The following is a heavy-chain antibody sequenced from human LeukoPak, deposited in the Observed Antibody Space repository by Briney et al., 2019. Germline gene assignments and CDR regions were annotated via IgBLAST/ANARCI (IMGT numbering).Heavy chain of an antibody. V-gene: IGHV4-59*01. D-gene: IGHD1-26*01. Sequence: SETLSLTCTVSGXSISRYYWTWIRQPPGKGLEWIGHIYYNGRTNYNPSLNSRVTISVDTSKNQFSLKLTSVTAADTAVYYCARAGTVLGAEFDYWGQGTLVTVSS. J-gene: IGHJ4*02. CDR1: GXSISRYY. CDR2: IYYNGRT. CDR3: ARAGTVLGAEFDY.